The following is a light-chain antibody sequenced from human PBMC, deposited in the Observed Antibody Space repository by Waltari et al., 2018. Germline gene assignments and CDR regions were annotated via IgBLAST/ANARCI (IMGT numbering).Light chain of an antibody. J-gene: IGKJ1*01. V-gene: IGKV2-28*01. CDR1: QNLLHTNGYNY. Sequence: DAVVTQSPLSLPVTPGEQASISSRSSQNLLHTNGYNYLDWYLQKPGQPPELLIFLGSNRASGVPDRFSGSGSGIEFTLKNSRVEAEDVGVYYCMQALQSPWSFGQGTKVDI. CDR3: MQALQSPWS. CDR2: LGS.